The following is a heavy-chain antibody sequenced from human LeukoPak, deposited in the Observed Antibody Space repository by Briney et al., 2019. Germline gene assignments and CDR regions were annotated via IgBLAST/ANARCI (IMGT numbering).Heavy chain of an antibody. CDR3: ARVSGIVVMTSIPYFDY. V-gene: IGHV4-39*01. CDR1: GGSISSGSYY. D-gene: IGHD2-21*02. CDR2: IYYSGST. Sequence: PSETLSLTCTVSGGSISSGSYYWSWIRQPAGKGLEWIGSIYYSGSTYYNPSLKSRVTISVDTSKNQFSLKLSSVTAADTAVYYCARVSGIVVMTSIPYFDYWGQGTLVTVSS. J-gene: IGHJ4*02.